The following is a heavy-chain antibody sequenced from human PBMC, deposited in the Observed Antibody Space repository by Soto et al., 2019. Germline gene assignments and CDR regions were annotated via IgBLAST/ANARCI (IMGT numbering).Heavy chain of an antibody. CDR2: INPNSGGT. V-gene: IGHV1-2*02. J-gene: IGHJ6*02. D-gene: IGHD3-3*01. CDR1: GYTFTGYY. Sequence: ASVKVSCKASGYTFTGYYMHWVRQAPGQGLEWMGWINPNSGGTNYAQKFQGRVTMTRDTSLSTAYMELSRLRSDDTAVYDCATDFSLESVVAFLYYYGIGVWGQGTTVTVSS. CDR3: ATDFSLESVVAFLYYYGIGV.